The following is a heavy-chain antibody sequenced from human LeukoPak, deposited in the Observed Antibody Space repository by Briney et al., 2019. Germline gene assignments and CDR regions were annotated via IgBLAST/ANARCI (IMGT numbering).Heavy chain of an antibody. J-gene: IGHJ3*02. CDR2: MNPNSGNT. CDR1: GYTFTSYD. V-gene: IGHV1-8*03. CDR3: ARAYSSGWYRAFDI. D-gene: IGHD6-19*01. Sequence: ASVKVSCKASGYTFTSYDINWVRQATGQGLEWMGWMNPNSGNTGYAQKFQGRVTITRDTSISTAYMELTSLTSEDTAVYYCARAYSSGWYRAFDIWGQGTMVTVSS.